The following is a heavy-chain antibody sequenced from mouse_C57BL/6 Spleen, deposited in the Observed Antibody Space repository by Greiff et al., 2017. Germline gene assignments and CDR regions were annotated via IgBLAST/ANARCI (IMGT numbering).Heavy chain of an antibody. D-gene: IGHD3-2*02. Sequence: QVQLQQPGAELVMPGASVKLSCKASGYTFTSYWMHWVKQRPGQGLEWIGEIDPSDSYTNYNQKFKGKSTLTVDKSSSTAYMQRSSLTSEDSAVYYCARVRDSSGYWFAYWGQGTLVTVSA. V-gene: IGHV1-69*01. CDR2: IDPSDSYT. CDR1: GYTFTSYW. J-gene: IGHJ3*01. CDR3: ARVRDSSGYWFAY.